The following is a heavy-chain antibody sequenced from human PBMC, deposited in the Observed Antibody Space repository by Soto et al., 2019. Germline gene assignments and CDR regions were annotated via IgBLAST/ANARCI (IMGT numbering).Heavy chain of an antibody. CDR2: INTNTGNP. J-gene: IGHJ6*02. V-gene: IGHV1-18*01. D-gene: IGHD1-1*01. CDR3: ARDGERDTGLNFYYYLHGMDA. CDR1: GYTFNTYG. Sequence: ASVKVSCKASGYTFNTYGINWVRQAPGQGLEWMGWINTNTGNPNYAQKFQGRVTMTTDTYAGTAYLEMTSLTSDDTAVYYCARDGERDTGLNFYYYLHGMDAWGQGTRVTVSS.